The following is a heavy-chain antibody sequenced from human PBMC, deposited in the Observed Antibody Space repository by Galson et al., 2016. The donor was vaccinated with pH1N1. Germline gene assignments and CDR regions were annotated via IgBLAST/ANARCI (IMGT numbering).Heavy chain of an antibody. J-gene: IGHJ6*03. CDR2: IYSTGST. CDR3: ARDRQGNIWFEDYSYHMDV. D-gene: IGHD3-10*01. Sequence: LSLTCTVSGGSMNNYYWTWIRQPAGKGLEWIGRIYSTGSTNYHPSLKSRVTMSVDTSKNQFSLNVRSVTAADTAVYFCARDRQGNIWFEDYSYHMDVWGRGTMVTVSS. V-gene: IGHV4-4*07. CDR1: GGSMNNYY.